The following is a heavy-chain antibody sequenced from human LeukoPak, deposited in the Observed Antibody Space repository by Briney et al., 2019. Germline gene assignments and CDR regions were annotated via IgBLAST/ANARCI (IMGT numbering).Heavy chain of an antibody. CDR2: MYYSGTT. Sequence: PSETLSLTCTVSGGSISSSRYYWGWIRQPPGKGLEWIGRMYYSGTTYYSPSLQSRVTISVDTSKNQFSLKLSSVTAADTAVYYCARHAQSGSQKHFDYWSQGTLVTVSS. J-gene: IGHJ4*02. D-gene: IGHD1-26*01. CDR1: GGSISSSRYY. CDR3: ARHAQSGSQKHFDY. V-gene: IGHV4-39*01.